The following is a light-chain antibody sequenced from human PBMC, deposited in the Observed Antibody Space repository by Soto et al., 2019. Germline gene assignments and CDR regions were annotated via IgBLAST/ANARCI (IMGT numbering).Light chain of an antibody. CDR2: EVS. CDR3: SSYAGSNLWV. CDR1: SSDVGGYNY. J-gene: IGLJ3*02. Sequence: QSALTQPPSASGSPGQSVTISCTGTSSDVGGYNYVSWYQQHPGKAPKLMIYEVSKRPSGVPDRFSGSKSGNTASLTVSGLQAEDEVDYYCSSYAGSNLWVFGGGTQLTVL. V-gene: IGLV2-8*01.